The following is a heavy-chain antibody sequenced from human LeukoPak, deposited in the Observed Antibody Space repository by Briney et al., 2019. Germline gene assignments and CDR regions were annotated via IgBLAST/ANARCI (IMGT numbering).Heavy chain of an antibody. Sequence: PSETLSLTRTVSGGSISSYYWSWIREPPGKGLEWIADIFYSGSTNYNPSLKSRVTLSVDTSKNQVSLKLSSVTAADTAVYYCARAYTTSWYFDYWGQGTLVTVSS. J-gene: IGHJ4*02. CDR1: GGSISSYY. D-gene: IGHD6-13*01. CDR3: ARAYTTSWYFDY. V-gene: IGHV4-59*01. CDR2: IFYSGST.